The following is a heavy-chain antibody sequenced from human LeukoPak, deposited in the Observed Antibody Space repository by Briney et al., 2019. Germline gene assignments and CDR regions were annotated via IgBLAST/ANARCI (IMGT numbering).Heavy chain of an antibody. Sequence: SETLSLTCTVSGGSISSYYWNWIRQPPGKGLEWIGYICYSGSTNYNPPLKSRVTISVDTSKNQFSLKLSSVTAADTAVYYCARGADSSGYYSIFYFDYWGQGTLVTVSS. CDR3: ARGADSSGYYSIFYFDY. CDR1: GGSISSYY. CDR2: ICYSGST. D-gene: IGHD3-22*01. V-gene: IGHV4-59*01. J-gene: IGHJ4*02.